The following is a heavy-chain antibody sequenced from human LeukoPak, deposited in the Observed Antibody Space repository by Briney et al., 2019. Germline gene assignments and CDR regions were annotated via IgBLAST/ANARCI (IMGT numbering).Heavy chain of an antibody. J-gene: IGHJ4*02. Sequence: PGGSLRLSCAASGFTFSSYWMHWVRQAPGKGLVWVPRINSDGSSTSYADSVKGRFTISRDNAKNTLYLQMNSLRAEDTAVYYCARVLTMIVVVPGYWGQGTLVTVSS. V-gene: IGHV3-74*01. CDR1: GFTFSSYW. CDR2: INSDGSST. D-gene: IGHD3-22*01. CDR3: ARVLTMIVVVPGY.